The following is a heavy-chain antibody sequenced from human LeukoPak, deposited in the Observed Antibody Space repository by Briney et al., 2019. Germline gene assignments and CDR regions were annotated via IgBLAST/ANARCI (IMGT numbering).Heavy chain of an antibody. CDR3: ARGSSGYPYYFDY. CDR1: GYTLTSYA. J-gene: IGHJ4*02. V-gene: IGHV1-3*03. CDR2: INAGNGNT. D-gene: IGHD3-22*01. Sequence: GASVKVSCKASGYTLTSYAMHWVRQAPGQRLEWMGWINAGNGNTKYSQEFQGRVTITRDTSASTAYMELSSLRSEDMAVYYCARGSSGYPYYFDYWGQGTLVTVSS.